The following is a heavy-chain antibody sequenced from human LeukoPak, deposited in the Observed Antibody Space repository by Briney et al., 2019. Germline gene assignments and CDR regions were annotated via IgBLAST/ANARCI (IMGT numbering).Heavy chain of an antibody. V-gene: IGHV4-4*07. CDR1: VGSIRSYY. CDR2: VYSSGGT. J-gene: IGHJ6*03. CDR3: ARGYSSSWWDYMDV. D-gene: IGHD6-13*01. Sequence: SETLSLTCTDPVGSIRSYYWSSIRPPAGEGLEWIGRVYSSGGTNYNPSLKSRVTMSVDTSKSQFSLHLSSVTAADTAVYYCARGYSSSWWDYMDVWGKGTTVTVSS.